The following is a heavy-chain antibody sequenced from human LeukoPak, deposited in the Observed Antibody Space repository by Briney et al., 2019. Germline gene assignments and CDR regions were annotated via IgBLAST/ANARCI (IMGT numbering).Heavy chain of an antibody. V-gene: IGHV3-23*01. CDR2: IRGSGGST. J-gene: IGHJ4*02. CDR3: AKLQSRGAHCNGDCYFDN. CDR1: GFTFSSYA. Sequence: SGGSLRLSCAASGFTFSSYAMSWVRQAPGKGLEWVSAIRGSGGSTNYADSVKGRFTISRDNSKNTLYLQMNSLRAEDTAVYYCAKLQSRGAHCNGDCYFDNWGQGTLVTVSS. D-gene: IGHD2-21*02.